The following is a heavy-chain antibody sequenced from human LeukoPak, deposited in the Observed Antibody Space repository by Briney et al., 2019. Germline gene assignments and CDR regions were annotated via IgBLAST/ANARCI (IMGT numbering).Heavy chain of an antibody. Sequence: PGRSLRLSCAASGFTFSSYAMHWVRQAPGKGLEWVAVISYDGSNKYYADSVKGRFTISRDNSKNTLYLQMNSLRAEDTAVYYCAREGGYSSGWYVETHWFDPWGQGTLVTVSS. CDR1: GFTFSSYA. D-gene: IGHD6-19*01. CDR2: ISYDGSNK. J-gene: IGHJ5*02. CDR3: AREGGYSSGWYVETHWFDP. V-gene: IGHV3-30*04.